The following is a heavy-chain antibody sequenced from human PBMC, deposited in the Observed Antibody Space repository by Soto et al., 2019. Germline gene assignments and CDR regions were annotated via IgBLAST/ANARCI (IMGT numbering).Heavy chain of an antibody. D-gene: IGHD5-18*01. CDR3: ARTRNGYENQFDP. CDR2: IYTSGST. V-gene: IGHV4-4*08. J-gene: IGHJ5*02. Sequence: QVQLQESGPGLVKPSETLSLTCNVSGGSISGYYWTWLRQPPGKGLEWIGYIYTSGSTKYNPSLKSRITMSVDMSRNQISLKLQSVTAADTAVYYCARTRNGYENQFDPWGQGALVVVSS. CDR1: GGSISGYY.